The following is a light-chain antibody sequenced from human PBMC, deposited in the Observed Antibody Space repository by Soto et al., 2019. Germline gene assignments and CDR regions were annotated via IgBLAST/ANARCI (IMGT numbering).Light chain of an antibody. Sequence: DIQLTQSRSTLSASVGDRVTITCRASQTISSWLVWYQQKPGKAPELVIYKASTLKSWVPSRFRRSGSGTGFTVRISSLQRDDFATYSCQQDISYAGTFVEVTK. V-gene: IGKV1-5*03. CDR2: KAS. CDR1: QTISSW. J-gene: IGKJ1*01. CDR3: QQDISYAGT.